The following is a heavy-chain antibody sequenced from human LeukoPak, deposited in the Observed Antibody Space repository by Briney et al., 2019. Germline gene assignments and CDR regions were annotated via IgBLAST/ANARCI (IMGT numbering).Heavy chain of an antibody. CDR2: ICGSGGST. CDR1: GFXFSSYA. V-gene: IGHV3-23*01. J-gene: IGHJ4*02. Sequence: GGSLRLSCAASGFXFSSYAMSWVRQAPGKGLEWVSAICGSGGSTYYADSVKGRFTISRDNSKNTLYLQMNSLRAEDTAVYYCAKGLWFGEFYFDYWGQGTLVTVSS. CDR3: AKGLWFGEFYFDY. D-gene: IGHD3-10*01.